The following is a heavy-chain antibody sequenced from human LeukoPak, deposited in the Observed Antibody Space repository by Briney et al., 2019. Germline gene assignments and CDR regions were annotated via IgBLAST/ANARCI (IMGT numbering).Heavy chain of an antibody. CDR3: AKGGDIPKVINDY. CDR2: IWYDGSNQ. J-gene: IGHJ4*02. D-gene: IGHD5-18*01. V-gene: IGHV3-33*06. CDR1: GFTFSSHG. Sequence: PGRSLRLSCAASGFTFSSHGMHWVRQAPGKGLEWVAIIWYDGSNQYYADSVKGRFTVSRDNSKNTLYLQMNSLRVEDTAVYYCAKGGDIPKVINDYWGQGTLVTVSS.